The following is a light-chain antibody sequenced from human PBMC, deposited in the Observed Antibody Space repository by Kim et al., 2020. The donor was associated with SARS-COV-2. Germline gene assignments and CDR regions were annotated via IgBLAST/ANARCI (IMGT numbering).Light chain of an antibody. V-gene: IGLV6-57*04. J-gene: IGLJ3*02. CDR2: END. CDR3: QSFVFNSGV. Sequence: NFKLTQPHSVSESPGKTVTISCTRSSGSIASNYVQWYQQRPGSAPATVIFENDQRPSGVPDRFSGSIDTSSNSASLTISGLKTEDEADYYCQSFVFNSGVFGGGTQLTVL. CDR1: SGSIASNY.